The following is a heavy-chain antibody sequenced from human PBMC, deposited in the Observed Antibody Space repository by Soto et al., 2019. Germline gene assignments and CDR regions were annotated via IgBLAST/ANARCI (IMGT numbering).Heavy chain of an antibody. Sequence: QVQLVESGGGVVQPGRSLRLSCAASGFTFSSYGMHWVRQAPGKGLEWVAVIWYDGSNKYYADSVKGRFTISRDNSKNTLYLQMKSLGAEDTAVYYCARDVSGIDPWGQGTLVTVSS. CDR1: GFTFSSYG. CDR2: IWYDGSNK. J-gene: IGHJ5*02. CDR3: ARDVSGIDP. V-gene: IGHV3-33*01.